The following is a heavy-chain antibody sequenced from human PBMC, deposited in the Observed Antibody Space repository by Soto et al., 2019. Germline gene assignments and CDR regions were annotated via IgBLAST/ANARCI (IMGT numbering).Heavy chain of an antibody. CDR2: TDHSGST. D-gene: IGHD3-10*01. CDR1: GGSFTDYY. CDR3: ARGLQRRFGAYKGHGYHGMDV. J-gene: IGHJ6*02. V-gene: IGHV4-34*01. Sequence: QVQLQQWGAGLLKPSETLSLTCAVQGGSFTDYYWSWVRQPPRKGLEWIGETDHSGSTIYNPSHKSRVTTSVDRSKRQFTLELTSVTAADTAVYYCARGLQRRFGAYKGHGYHGMDVWGQGTTVTVSS.